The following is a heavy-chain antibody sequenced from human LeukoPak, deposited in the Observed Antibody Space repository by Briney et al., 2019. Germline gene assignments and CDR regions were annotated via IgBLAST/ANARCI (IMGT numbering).Heavy chain of an antibody. CDR1: GFTFSTYS. D-gene: IGHD3-16*02. Sequence: GGSLRLSCAASGFTFSTYSMDWVRQAPGKGLEWVSYISTTSRTLYYADSVKGRFTISRDNAKNSLYLQMNSLRDEDTAVYYCARVGGISSPFSYWGQGTPVTVSS. CDR2: ISTTSRTL. CDR3: ARVGGISSPFSY. V-gene: IGHV3-48*02. J-gene: IGHJ4*02.